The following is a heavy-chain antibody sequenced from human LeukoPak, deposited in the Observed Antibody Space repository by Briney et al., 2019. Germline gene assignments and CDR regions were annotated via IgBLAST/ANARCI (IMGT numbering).Heavy chain of an antibody. D-gene: IGHD2-21*02. J-gene: IGHJ4*02. Sequence: GGSLRLSCAASGFTFSSYAMHWIRQAPGKGLEWVADISYDGSNKYYADSVKGRFTISRDNSKNTLYLQMNSLRAEDTAVYYCARRLYYFDYWGQGTLVTVSS. CDR2: ISYDGSNK. V-gene: IGHV3-30*04. CDR3: ARRLYYFDY. CDR1: GFTFSSYA.